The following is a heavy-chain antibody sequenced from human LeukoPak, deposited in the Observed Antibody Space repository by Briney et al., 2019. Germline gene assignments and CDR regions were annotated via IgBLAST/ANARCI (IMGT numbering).Heavy chain of an antibody. Sequence: PSETLSLTCTVSGASISSSTYYWGVIRQPPGKGLEWIGSIDHSGSTYYNPSLKSRVTISVDTSNNHFSLKLNSVTAADTAVYYCARSGQQLLFAFDIWGQGTMVTASS. CDR3: ARSGQQLLFAFDI. CDR2: IDHSGST. V-gene: IGHV4-39*02. D-gene: IGHD6-13*01. CDR1: GASISSSTYY. J-gene: IGHJ3*02.